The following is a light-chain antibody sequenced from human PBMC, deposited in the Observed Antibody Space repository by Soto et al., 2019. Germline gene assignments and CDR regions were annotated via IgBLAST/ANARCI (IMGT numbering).Light chain of an antibody. Sequence: ALTQPASVSGSPGQSITISCAGTSSDVGRYTYVSWYQQHPGKAPKLIIYDVYNRPSGVSTRFTGSKSGNTASLTISGLQAEDEADYYCTSYTSTSTPYVFGGGTKVTVL. CDR2: DVY. CDR3: TSYTSTSTPYV. CDR1: SSDVGRYTY. J-gene: IGLJ1*01. V-gene: IGLV2-14*01.